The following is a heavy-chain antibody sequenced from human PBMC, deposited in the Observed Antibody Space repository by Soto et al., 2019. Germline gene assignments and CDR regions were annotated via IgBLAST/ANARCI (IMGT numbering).Heavy chain of an antibody. D-gene: IGHD4-4*01. Sequence: EVQLVESGGGLVQPGGSLRLSCAASGFTFSVYWMHWVRQAPGEGLVWVSRIDSDGSTTCYAVSVKGRFTISRDNAKITLYLEKNSAGAEDTAVYYCGRAGYSNYGPGVDVWGQATTVTVSS. CDR2: IDSDGSTT. CDR3: GRAGYSNYGPGVDV. CDR1: GFTFSVYW. J-gene: IGHJ6*02. V-gene: IGHV3-74*01.